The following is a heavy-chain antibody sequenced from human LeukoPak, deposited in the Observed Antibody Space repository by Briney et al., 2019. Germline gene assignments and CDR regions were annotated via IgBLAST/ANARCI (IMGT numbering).Heavy chain of an antibody. V-gene: IGHV4-4*07. CDR3: ANQGRVPDSFDI. D-gene: IGHD3-10*01. J-gene: IGHJ3*02. CDR2: IYTSGST. CDR1: GGSIGSYY. Sequence: SETLSLTCSVSGGSIGSYYWSWIRQPAGKGLEWIGRIYTSGSTNYNPSLKSRVIISVDESKNRFSLRLSSVTAADTAVYYCANQGRVPDSFDIWGQGTTVTVSS.